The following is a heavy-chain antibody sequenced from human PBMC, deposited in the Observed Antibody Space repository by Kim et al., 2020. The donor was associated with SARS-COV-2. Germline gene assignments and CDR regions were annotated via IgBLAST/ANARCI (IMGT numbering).Heavy chain of an antibody. CDR3: ARRVLIAAAGILIPYYYYGMDV. V-gene: IGHV4-34*01. CDR1: GGSFSGYY. J-gene: IGHJ6*02. CDR2: INHSGST. D-gene: IGHD6-13*01. Sequence: SETLSLTCAVYGGSFSGYYWSWIRQLPGKGLEWIGEINHSGSTNYNPSLKSRVTISVDTSKNQFSLKLSSVTAADTAVYYCARRVLIAAAGILIPYYYYGMDVWGQGTTVTVSS.